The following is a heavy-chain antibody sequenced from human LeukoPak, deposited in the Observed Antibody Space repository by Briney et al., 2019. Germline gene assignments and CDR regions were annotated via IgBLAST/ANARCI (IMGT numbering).Heavy chain of an antibody. CDR2: INPNSGGT. V-gene: IGHV1-2*02. J-gene: IGHJ5*02. CDR3: ARGALVVPAAIGVWFDP. CDR1: GYTFTGYY. Sequence: ASVKVSCKASGYTFTGYYMHWVRQAPGQGLEWTGWINPNSGGTNYAQKFQGRVTMTRDTSISTAYMELSRLRSDDTAVYYCARGALVVPAAIGVWFDPWGQGTLVTVSS. D-gene: IGHD2-2*01.